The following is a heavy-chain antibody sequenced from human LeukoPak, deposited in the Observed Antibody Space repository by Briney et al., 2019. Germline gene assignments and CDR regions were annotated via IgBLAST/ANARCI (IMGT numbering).Heavy chain of an antibody. CDR2: IIPILGIA. Sequence: SVKVSCKASGGTFSSYAISWVRQAPGQGVERMGRIIPILGIANYAQKFQGRVTITADKSTSTAYMELSSLRSEDTAVYYCARGVRGGSIYYYYGMDVWGQGTTVTVSS. J-gene: IGHJ6*02. D-gene: IGHD2-15*01. CDR1: GGTFSSYA. CDR3: ARGVRGGSIYYYYGMDV. V-gene: IGHV1-69*04.